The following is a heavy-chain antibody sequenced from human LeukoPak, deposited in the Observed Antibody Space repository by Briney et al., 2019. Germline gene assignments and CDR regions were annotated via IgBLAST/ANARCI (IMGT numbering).Heavy chain of an antibody. J-gene: IGHJ4*02. CDR1: GGSISSSSYY. CDR2: IYYSGST. D-gene: IGHD3-22*01. Sequence: SSETLSLTCTVSGGSISSSSYYWGWIRQPPGKGLEWIGSIYYSGSTYYNPSLKTRVTISVDTSKNQFSLKLSSVTAADTAVYYCARASTYYYDSSGYPPFDYWGQGTLVTVS. CDR3: ARASTYYYDSSGYPPFDY. V-gene: IGHV4-39*01.